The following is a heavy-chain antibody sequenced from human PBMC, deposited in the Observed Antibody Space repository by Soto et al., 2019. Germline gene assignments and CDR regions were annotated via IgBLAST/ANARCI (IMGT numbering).Heavy chain of an antibody. V-gene: IGHV4-59*08. Sequence: PSETLSLTCTVSGGSISSYYWSWIRQPPGKGLEWIGYIYYSGSTNYNPSLKSRVTISVDTSKNQFSLKLSSVTAADTAVYYCSKGTYYVFWSGSPAVWGYRHYYYYGMDVWGQGTTVTVSS. CDR1: GGSISSYY. CDR3: SKGTYYVFWSGSPAVWGYRHYYYYGMDV. J-gene: IGHJ6*02. D-gene: IGHD3-3*01. CDR2: IYYSGST.